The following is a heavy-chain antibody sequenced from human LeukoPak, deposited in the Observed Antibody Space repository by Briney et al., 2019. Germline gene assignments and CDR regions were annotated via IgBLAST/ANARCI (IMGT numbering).Heavy chain of an antibody. J-gene: IGHJ4*02. V-gene: IGHV4-34*01. CDR3: AIGKRSVLTKSFDY. D-gene: IGHD3-9*01. CDR1: GGSFSGYY. CDR2: INHSGST. Sequence: SETLSLTCAVYGGSFSGYYWSWIRQPPGKGLEWIGEINHSGSTNYNPSLKSRVTISVDTSKNQFSLKLSSVTAADTAVYYCAIGKRSVLTKSFDYWGQGTLVTVSS.